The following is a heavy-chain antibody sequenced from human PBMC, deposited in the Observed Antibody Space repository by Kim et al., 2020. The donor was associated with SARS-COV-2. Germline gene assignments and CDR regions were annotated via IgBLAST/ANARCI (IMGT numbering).Heavy chain of an antibody. Sequence: GGSLRLSCAASGFTVSSNYMNWVRQAPGKGLEWVSVLYSAGATYYADSVKGRFTISRDNSKNTLYLQMNSLTAGDTAVYYCAKSPRPHSSSSGPYFDSWGQGTLVTVSS. J-gene: IGHJ4*02. D-gene: IGHD6-6*01. CDR1: GFTVSSNY. CDR3: AKSPRPHSSSSGPYFDS. CDR2: LYSAGAT. V-gene: IGHV3-53*01.